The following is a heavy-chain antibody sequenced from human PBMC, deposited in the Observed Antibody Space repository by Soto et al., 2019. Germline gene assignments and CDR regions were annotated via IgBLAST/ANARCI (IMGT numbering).Heavy chain of an antibody. J-gene: IGHJ4*02. V-gene: IGHV3-7*01. D-gene: IGHD2-15*01. CDR1: GFTFSNFW. CDR3: ARHHRESRYSDFDY. CDR2: IKQDGSET. Sequence: EVQVVESGGGLVQPGGSLRLSCAASASGFTFSNFWMSWVRQATGKGLEWVASIKQDGSETYYVDSVKGRFSISRDNAKNLLFVHMNSLRVEDTAVYYCARHHRESRYSDFDYWGQGTLVTVSS.